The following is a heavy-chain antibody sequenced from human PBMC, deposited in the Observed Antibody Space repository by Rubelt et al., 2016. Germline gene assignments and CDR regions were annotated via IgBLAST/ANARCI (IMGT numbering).Heavy chain of an antibody. CDR3: ARDQSQSVDH. J-gene: IGHJ4*02. V-gene: IGHV4-61*05. Sequence: QLQLQESGPGLVKPSETLSLTCPVSGGSIISSSYYWGWIRQFPGKGLEWIGYMFYYGSTNYNYTNYNPSLKSRATISVDTSKSQLSLRLSSVTAADTAVDFCARDQSQSVDHWGQGGLVTVSS. CDR2: MFYYGST. CDR1: GGSIISSSYY.